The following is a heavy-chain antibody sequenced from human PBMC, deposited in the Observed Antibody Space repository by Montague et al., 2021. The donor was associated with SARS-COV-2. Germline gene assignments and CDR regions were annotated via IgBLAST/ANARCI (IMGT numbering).Heavy chain of an antibody. CDR1: GFIFSNYD. CDR3: AKDVSTADTGMLPGDYYYGMDV. D-gene: IGHD5-18*01. J-gene: IGHJ6*02. V-gene: IGHV3-23*01. CDR2: ISGSADRT. Sequence: SLRLSCAASGFIFSNYDMNWVRQVPGKGLEWLSSISGSADRTYYADSVKGRFTISRDNSKNTLDLQMSSLRAEDTALYYCAKDVSTADTGMLPGDYYYGMDVWGQGTTVTVSS.